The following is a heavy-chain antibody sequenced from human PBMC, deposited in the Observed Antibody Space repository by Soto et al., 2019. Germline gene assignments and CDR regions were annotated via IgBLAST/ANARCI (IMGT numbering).Heavy chain of an antibody. J-gene: IGHJ4*02. CDR1: GGSISSSSYY. CDR3: ARKGSGYDILTGYSPDTFSIDY. CDR2: IYYSGST. V-gene: IGHV4-39*01. D-gene: IGHD3-9*01. Sequence: SETLSLTCTVSGGSISSSSYYWGWIRQPPGKGLEWIGSIYYSGSTYYNPSLKSRVTISVDMSKNQFSLKLSSVTAADTAVYYCARKGSGYDILTGYSPDTFSIDYWGQGTLVTVSS.